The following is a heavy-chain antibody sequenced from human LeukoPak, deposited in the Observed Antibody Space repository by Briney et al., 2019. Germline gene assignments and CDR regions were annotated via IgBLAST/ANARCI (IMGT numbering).Heavy chain of an antibody. CDR2: IYSGGST. V-gene: IGHV3-66*01. CDR3: ATRRGEAYCGGDCYPLGL. D-gene: IGHD2-21*02. Sequence: PGGSLRLSCAASGFTVSSNYMSWVRQAPGKGLEWVSVIYSGGSTYYADSVKGRFTISRDNSKNTLYLQMNSLRAEDTAVYYCATRRGEAYCGGDCYPLGLWGRGTLVTVSS. J-gene: IGHJ2*01. CDR1: GFTVSSNY.